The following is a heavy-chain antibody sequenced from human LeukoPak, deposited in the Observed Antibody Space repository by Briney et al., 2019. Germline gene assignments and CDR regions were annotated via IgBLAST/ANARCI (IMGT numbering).Heavy chain of an antibody. J-gene: IGHJ4*02. Sequence: ASVKVSCKVSGYTLTELSMHWVRQAPGKGLEWMGGFDPEDGETIYAQKFQGRVTMTEDTSTDTAYMELSSLRSGDTAVYYCATELLWFGRASRPLGYWGQGTLVTVSS. CDR2: FDPEDGET. CDR1: GYTLTELS. CDR3: ATELLWFGRASRPLGY. D-gene: IGHD3-10*01. V-gene: IGHV1-24*01.